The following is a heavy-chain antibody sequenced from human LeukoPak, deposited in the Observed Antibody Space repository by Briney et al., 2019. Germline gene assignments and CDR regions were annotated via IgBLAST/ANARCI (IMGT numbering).Heavy chain of an antibody. V-gene: IGHV3-9*01. CDR3: AKDVDASPAGDALDN. J-gene: IGHJ3*02. Sequence: PGGFLRLSCIVSGITFDDYAMHWVRQVPGKGLEWVSVISWNSGTINYADSVKGRFTISRDNTKNSVFLQMNSLRADDTALYYCAKDVDASPAGDALDNWGQGTMVTVSS. D-gene: IGHD2-2*01. CDR2: ISWNSGTI. CDR1: GITFDDYA.